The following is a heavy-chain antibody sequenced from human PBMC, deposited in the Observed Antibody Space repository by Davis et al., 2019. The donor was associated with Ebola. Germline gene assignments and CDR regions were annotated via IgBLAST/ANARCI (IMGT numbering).Heavy chain of an antibody. J-gene: IGHJ6*02. Sequence: SETLSLTCAVYGGSFSGYYWSWIRQPPGKGLEWTGEINHSGSTNYNPSLKSRVTISVDTSKNQFSLKLSSVTAADTAVYYCARGFRSIAAAGTTFHYYYGMDVWGQGTTVTVSS. CDR1: GGSFSGYY. CDR2: INHSGST. V-gene: IGHV4-34*01. CDR3: ARGFRSIAAAGTTFHYYYGMDV. D-gene: IGHD6-13*01.